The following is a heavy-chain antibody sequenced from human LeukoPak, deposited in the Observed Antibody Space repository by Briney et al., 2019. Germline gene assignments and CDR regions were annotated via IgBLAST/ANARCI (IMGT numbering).Heavy chain of an antibody. CDR3: ASPGGNSHY. CDR1: GFTFSSYS. CDR2: ISSSSSTI. V-gene: IGHV3-48*04. J-gene: IGHJ4*02. D-gene: IGHD4-23*01. Sequence: GGSLRLSCAASGFTFSSYSMNWVRQAPGKGLERVSYISSSSSTIYYADSVKGRFTISRDNAKNSLYLQMNSLRAEDTAVYYCASPGGNSHYWGQGTLVTVSS.